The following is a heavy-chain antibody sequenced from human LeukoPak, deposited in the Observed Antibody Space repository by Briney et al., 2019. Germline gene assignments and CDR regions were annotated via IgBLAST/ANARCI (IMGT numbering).Heavy chain of an antibody. CDR2: ISYDGSNK. CDR3: AKTEYCGGDCYSGEIDY. V-gene: IGHV3-30*04. Sequence: QPGGSLRLSCAASGFTFSSYAMHWVRQAPGKGLEWVAVISYDGSNKYYADSVKGRFTISRDNSKNTLYLQMNSLGAEDTAVYYCAKTEYCGGDCYSGEIDYWGQGTLVTVSS. D-gene: IGHD2-21*02. CDR1: GFTFSSYA. J-gene: IGHJ4*02.